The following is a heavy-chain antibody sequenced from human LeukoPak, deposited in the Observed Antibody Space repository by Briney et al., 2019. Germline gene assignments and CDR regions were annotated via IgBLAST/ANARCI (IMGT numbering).Heavy chain of an antibody. CDR3: AKGGSTAWTAVDY. CDR1: GFSFSNCA. V-gene: IGHV3-23*01. J-gene: IGHJ4*02. CDR2: ISDSAGAT. D-gene: IGHD2-2*01. Sequence: QAGGSLILSCAASGFSFSNCAMTWARQAPGKGLEWVSSISDSAGATYYADSVRGRFTISRDNSGSTLYLQMNSLRADDTAVYYCAKGGSTAWTAVDYWGQGTLVTVSS.